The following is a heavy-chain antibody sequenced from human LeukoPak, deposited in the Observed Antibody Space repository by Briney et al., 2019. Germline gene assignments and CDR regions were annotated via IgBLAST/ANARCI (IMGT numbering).Heavy chain of an antibody. J-gene: IGHJ4*02. CDR3: VKSVGVTGRYYLGY. V-gene: IGHV3-64D*09. CDR2: ISSNGGST. CDR1: EFRSYA. D-gene: IGHD3-16*01. Sequence: PGGSLRLSCSASEFRSYAMHWLRQAPGTRLEHVSAISSNGGSTYYADLVKGRLNISRDNSKNTLYLQMSSLTIEDTAVYYCVKSVGVTGRYYLGYWGQGTLVTVSP.